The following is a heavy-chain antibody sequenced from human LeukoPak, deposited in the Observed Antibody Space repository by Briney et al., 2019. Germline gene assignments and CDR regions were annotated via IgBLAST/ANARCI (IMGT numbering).Heavy chain of an antibody. J-gene: IGHJ6*02. V-gene: IGHV3-30*03. D-gene: IGHD6-13*01. CDR3: ARVVLAAAGRLGSYYYYGMDV. CDR2: ISYDGSNK. Sequence: GGSLRLSCAASGFTFSSYGMHWVRQAPGKGLEWVAVISYDGSNKYYADSVKGRFTISRDNSKNTLYLQMNSLRAEDTAVYYCARVVLAAAGRLGSYYYYGMDVWGQGTTVTVSS. CDR1: GFTFSSYG.